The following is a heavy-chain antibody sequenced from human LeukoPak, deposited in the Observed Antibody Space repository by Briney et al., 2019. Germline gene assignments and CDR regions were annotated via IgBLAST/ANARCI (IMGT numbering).Heavy chain of an antibody. CDR1: GGSLSGYY. CDR2: MNHSGGN. D-gene: IGHD3-10*01. V-gene: IGHV4-34*01. Sequence: SETLSLTCAVYGGSLSGYYWSWIRQPPGKGLEWNGEMNHSGGNNYNPSFKSRVTISVDTSKNQFSLKLSSVTAADTAVYYCARGFGAMVRGVRGPTWPNLDYWGQGTLVTVSS. CDR3: ARGFGAMVRGVRGPTWPNLDY. J-gene: IGHJ4*02.